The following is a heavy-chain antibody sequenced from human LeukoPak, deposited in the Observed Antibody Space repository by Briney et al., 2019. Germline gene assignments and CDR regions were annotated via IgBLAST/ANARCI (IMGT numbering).Heavy chain of an antibody. V-gene: IGHV4-34*01. Sequence: SETLSLTCAVYGGSFSGYYWSWIRQPPGKGLEWIGEINHSGSTNYNPSLKSRGTISVDTSKNQFSLKLSSVTAADTAVYYCARGRYGSGSYVFFIWGQGTLVTVPS. J-gene: IGHJ4*02. CDR3: ARGRYGSGSYVFFI. D-gene: IGHD3-10*01. CDR2: INHSGST. CDR1: GGSFSGYY.